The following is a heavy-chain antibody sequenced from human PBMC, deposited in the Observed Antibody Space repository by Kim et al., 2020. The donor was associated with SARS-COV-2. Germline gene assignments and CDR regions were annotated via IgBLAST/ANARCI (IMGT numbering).Heavy chain of an antibody. CDR3: ARDLEPYSSSTDY. V-gene: IGHV1-2*02. D-gene: IGHD6-13*01. Sequence: YAQKFQGRVTMTRDTSISTAYMELSSLRSDDTAVYYCARDLEPYSSSTDYWGQGTLVTVSS. J-gene: IGHJ4*02.